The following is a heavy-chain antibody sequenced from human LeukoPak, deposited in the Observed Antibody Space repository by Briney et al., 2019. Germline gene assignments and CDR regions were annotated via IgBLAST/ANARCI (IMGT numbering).Heavy chain of an antibody. CDR1: GYTFTSYY. V-gene: IGHV1-46*01. D-gene: IGHD1-26*01. Sequence: APVKVSCKASGYTFTSYYMHWVRQAPGQGLEWMGKINPSGGSTSYAQKFQGRVTMTRDTSTSTVYMELSSLRSEDTAVYYCARGYLSGSYEGGAFDIWGQGTMVTVSS. J-gene: IGHJ3*02. CDR2: INPSGGST. CDR3: ARGYLSGSYEGGAFDI.